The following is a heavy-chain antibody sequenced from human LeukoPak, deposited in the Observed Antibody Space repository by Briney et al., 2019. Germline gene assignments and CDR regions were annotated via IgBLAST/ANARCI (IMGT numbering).Heavy chain of an antibody. Sequence: GESLKISCKGSGYSFTSYWIGWVRQMPGKGLEWMGIIYPGDSDTRYSPSFQGQVTISADKSISTAYLQWSSLKASDTAMYYCARSYYDILTGYGYYFDYWGQGTLVTVSS. CDR3: ARSYYDILTGYGYYFDY. D-gene: IGHD3-9*01. V-gene: IGHV5-51*01. CDR1: GYSFTSYW. J-gene: IGHJ4*02. CDR2: IYPGDSDT.